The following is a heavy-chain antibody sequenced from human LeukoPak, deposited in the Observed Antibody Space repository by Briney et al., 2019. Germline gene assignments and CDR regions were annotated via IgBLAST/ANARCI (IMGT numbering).Heavy chain of an antibody. V-gene: IGHV4-38-2*02. J-gene: IGHJ6*03. D-gene: IGHD3-10*01. CDR1: GYSISSGYY. CDR3: ASFSASYYYYYMDV. CDR2: IYYTGNT. Sequence: PSETLSLTCTVSGYSISSGYYWGWSRRPPGKGLEWIGSIYYTGNTYYNPSLRSRVTISVDTSKNQFSLKLKSVIAADTAVYYCASFSASYYYYYMDVWGKGTTVTVSS.